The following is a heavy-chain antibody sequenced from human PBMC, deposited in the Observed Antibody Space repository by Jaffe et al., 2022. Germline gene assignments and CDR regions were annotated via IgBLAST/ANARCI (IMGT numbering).Heavy chain of an antibody. D-gene: IGHD6-13*01. CDR1: GFTFSSYG. J-gene: IGHJ4*02. CDR2: IRYDGSNK. Sequence: QVQLVESGGGVVQPGGSLRLSCAASGFTFSSYGMHWVRQAPGKGLEWVAFIRYDGSNKYYADSVKGRFTISRDNSKNTLYLQMNSLRAEDTAVYYCAKAPPPRLAAAGRGYFDYWGQGTLVTVSS. CDR3: AKAPPPRLAAAGRGYFDY. V-gene: IGHV3-30*02.